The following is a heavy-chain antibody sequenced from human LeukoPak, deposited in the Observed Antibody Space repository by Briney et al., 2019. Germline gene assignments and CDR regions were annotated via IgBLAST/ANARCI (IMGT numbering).Heavy chain of an antibody. J-gene: IGHJ4*02. Sequence: GRSLRLSCAASGFTSSSYGMHWVRQAPGKGLEWVAVISYDGSNKYYADSVKGRFTISRDNSKNTLYLQMNSLRAEDTAVYYCAKGEGSMLFDYWGQGTLVTVSS. CDR3: AKGEGSMLFDY. CDR2: ISYDGSNK. D-gene: IGHD2-8*01. V-gene: IGHV3-30*18. CDR1: GFTSSSYG.